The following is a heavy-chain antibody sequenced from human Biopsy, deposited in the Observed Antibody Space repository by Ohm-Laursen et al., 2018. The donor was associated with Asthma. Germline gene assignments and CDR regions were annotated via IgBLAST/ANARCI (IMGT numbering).Heavy chain of an antibody. J-gene: IGHJ4*02. CDR2: VHSTGST. Sequence: GTLSLTWIVSPGSINDYYWNWIRQFPGKGLEWIGYVHSTGSTRFNPSLKSRLTISVDTSVDQVSLKLTSVTAADTAVYYCARATSTWSQSGPHYFDHWGQGTPVTVSS. V-gene: IGHV4-59*01. CDR1: PGSINDYY. CDR3: ARATSTWSQSGPHYFDH. D-gene: IGHD6-13*01.